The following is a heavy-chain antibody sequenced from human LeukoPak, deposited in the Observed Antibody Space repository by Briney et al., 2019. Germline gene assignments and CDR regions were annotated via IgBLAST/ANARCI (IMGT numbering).Heavy chain of an antibody. CDR2: IYTSGST. J-gene: IGHJ5*02. V-gene: IGHV4-4*07. CDR3: ARDRWYQLPEYNWFDP. D-gene: IGHD2-2*01. CDR1: GGSIRSYY. Sequence: SETLSLTCTVSGGSIRSYYWSWIRQPAGKGLEWIGRIYTSGSTNYNPSLKSRVTMSVDTSKNQFSLKLSSVTAADTAVYYCARDRWYQLPEYNWFDPWGQGTLVTVSS.